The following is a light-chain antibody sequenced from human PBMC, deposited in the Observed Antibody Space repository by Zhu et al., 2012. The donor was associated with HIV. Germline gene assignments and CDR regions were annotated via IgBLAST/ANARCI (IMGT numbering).Light chain of an antibody. CDR2: DAS. V-gene: IGKV1-9*01. CDR3: QQLYTLPLFT. J-gene: IGKJ3*01. CDR1: ETIKND. Sequence: DIQLTQSPSFVPASVGDSVTITCRASETIKNDLAWYQQKPGKAPELLIFDASTLQSGVPSRFSGSGSGTEFTLTISSLQPEDFATYYCQQLYTLPLFTFGPGTKVAFK.